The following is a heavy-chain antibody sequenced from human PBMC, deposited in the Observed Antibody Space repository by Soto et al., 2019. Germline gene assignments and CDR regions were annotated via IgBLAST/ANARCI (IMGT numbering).Heavy chain of an antibody. Sequence: SVKVSCKASGGTFSSYAISWVRQAPGQGLEWMGGINPIFGTANYAQKFQGRVTITADESTSTAYMELSSLRSEDTAVYYCARDQAYYYDSSGYQNWFDPWGQGTLVTVSS. J-gene: IGHJ5*02. CDR3: ARDQAYYYDSSGYQNWFDP. CDR2: INPIFGTA. V-gene: IGHV1-69*13. D-gene: IGHD3-22*01. CDR1: GGTFSSYA.